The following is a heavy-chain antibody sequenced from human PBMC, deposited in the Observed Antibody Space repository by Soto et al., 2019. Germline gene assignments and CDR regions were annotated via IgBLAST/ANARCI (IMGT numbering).Heavy chain of an antibody. CDR2: ISSSSSYI. CDR3: ARDSTSSSSFDY. J-gene: IGHJ4*02. Sequence: GGSLRLSCAASGFTFSSYSMNWVRQAPGKGLEWVSSISSSSSYIYYADSVKGRFTISRDNAKNSLYLQMNSLRAEDTAVYYCARDSTSSSSFDYRGQGTLVTVSS. CDR1: GFTFSSYS. D-gene: IGHD6-13*01. V-gene: IGHV3-21*01.